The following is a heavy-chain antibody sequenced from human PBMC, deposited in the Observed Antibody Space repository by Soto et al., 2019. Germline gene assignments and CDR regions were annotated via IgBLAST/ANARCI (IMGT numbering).Heavy chain of an antibody. CDR1: GYTFSSYA. V-gene: IGHV1-2*04. Sequence: ASVKVSCKASGYTFSSYAMHWVRQAPGQGLEWMGWINANSGNTNYAQKFQGWVTMTRDTSISTAYMELSRLRSDDTAVYYCARAPFVSTRTFDYWGQGTLVTVSS. J-gene: IGHJ4*02. CDR2: INANSGNT. D-gene: IGHD2-2*01. CDR3: ARAPFVSTRTFDY.